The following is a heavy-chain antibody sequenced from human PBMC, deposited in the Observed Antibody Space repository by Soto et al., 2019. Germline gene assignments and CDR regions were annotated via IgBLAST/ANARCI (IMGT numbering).Heavy chain of an antibody. Sequence: QEQLQESRPGLVKPSGNLSLTCAVSGDSVSSPYYWRWVRQPPGKGLEWIGAAFHTGTTSYNPSLRSRVTISMDKSNNPFSLALTSVTAAVTAVCYCARSAGWYAVHPWGQGTLVIVSS. D-gene: IGHD6-19*01. CDR1: GDSVSSPYY. V-gene: IGHV4-4*02. CDR3: ARSAGWYAVHP. CDR2: AFHTGTT. J-gene: IGHJ5*02.